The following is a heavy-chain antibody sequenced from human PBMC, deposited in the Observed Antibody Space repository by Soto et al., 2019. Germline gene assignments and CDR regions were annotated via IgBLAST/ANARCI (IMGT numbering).Heavy chain of an antibody. V-gene: IGHV3-11*01. J-gene: IGHJ6*03. CDR3: ATGQRYDFWSGYFTPEGYYYYMDV. Sequence: GGSLRLSCAASGFTFSDYYMSWIRQAPGKGLEGVSYISSSGSTIYYADSVKGRFTISRDNAKNSLYLQMNSLRAEDTAVYYCATGQRYDFWSGYFTPEGYYYYMDVWGKGTTVTVSS. CDR1: GFTFSDYY. D-gene: IGHD3-3*01. CDR2: ISSSGSTI.